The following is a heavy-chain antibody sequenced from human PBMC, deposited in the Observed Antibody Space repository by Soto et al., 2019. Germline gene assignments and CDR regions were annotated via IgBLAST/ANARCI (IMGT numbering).Heavy chain of an antibody. CDR3: AKDRGVDYGDYYYYGMDV. CDR2: ISYDGSNK. D-gene: IGHD4-17*01. CDR1: GFTFSSYG. J-gene: IGHJ6*02. Sequence: LRLSCAASGFTFSSYGMHWVRQAPGKGLEWVAVISYDGSNKYYADSVKGRFTISRDNSKNTLYLQMNSLRAEDTAVYYCAKDRGVDYGDYYYYGMDVWGQGTTVTVSS. V-gene: IGHV3-30*18.